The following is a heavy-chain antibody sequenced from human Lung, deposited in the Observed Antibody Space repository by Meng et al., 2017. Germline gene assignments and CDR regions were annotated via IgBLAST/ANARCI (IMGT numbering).Heavy chain of an antibody. V-gene: IGHV4-34*01. D-gene: IGHD4-11*01. J-gene: IGHJ4*02. CDR2: INHSGST. Sequence: QVQLQQWGAVVLKPSETLSLPCVVSGGSFSDYYWSWIRQPPGKGLEWIGEINHSGSTNYNPSLESRATISVDTSQNNLSLKLSSVTAADSAVYYCARGPTTMAHDFDYWGQGTLVTVSS. CDR3: ARGPTTMAHDFDY. CDR1: GGSFSDYY.